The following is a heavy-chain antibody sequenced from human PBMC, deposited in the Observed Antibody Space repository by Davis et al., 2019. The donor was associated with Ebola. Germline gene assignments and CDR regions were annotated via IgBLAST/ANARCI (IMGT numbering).Heavy chain of an antibody. Sequence: GGSLRLSCAASGFTFSSYWMSWVRQAPGKGLEWVANIRQDGTEKYYVGSVEGRFAISRDNAKSSLYLQMNSLRADDTAMYYCAREGGGAWGYWGQGTLVTVSS. J-gene: IGHJ4*02. CDR1: GFTFSSYW. CDR2: IRQDGTEK. D-gene: IGHD2-15*01. CDR3: AREGGGAWGY. V-gene: IGHV3-7*01.